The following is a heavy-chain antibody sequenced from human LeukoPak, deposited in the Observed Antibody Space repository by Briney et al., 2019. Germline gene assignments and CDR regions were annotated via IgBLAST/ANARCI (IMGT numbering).Heavy chain of an antibody. CDR1: GGSISSSSYY. D-gene: IGHD2-2*01. CDR3: ARDLVYCSSTSCGAQVDY. J-gene: IGHJ4*02. CDR2: IYYSGST. V-gene: IGHV4-39*07. Sequence: SETLSLTCTVSGGSISSSSYYWGWIRQPPGKGLEWIGSIYYSGSTYYNPSLKSRVTISVDTSKNQFSLKLSSVTAADTAVYYCARDLVYCSSTSCGAQVDYWGQGTLVTVSS.